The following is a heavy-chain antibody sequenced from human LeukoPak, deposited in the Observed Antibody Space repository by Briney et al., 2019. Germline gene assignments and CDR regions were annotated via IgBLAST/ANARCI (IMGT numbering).Heavy chain of an antibody. CDR2: IYHSGST. CDR1: GYSISSGYY. Sequence: SETLSLTCTVSGYSISSGYYWGWIRQPPGKGLEWIGSIYHSGSTYYNPSLKSRVTISVDTSKNQFSLKLSSVTAADTAVYYCALFRDSLDYWGQGTLVTVSS. D-gene: IGHD2-15*01. CDR3: ALFRDSLDY. J-gene: IGHJ4*02. V-gene: IGHV4-38-2*02.